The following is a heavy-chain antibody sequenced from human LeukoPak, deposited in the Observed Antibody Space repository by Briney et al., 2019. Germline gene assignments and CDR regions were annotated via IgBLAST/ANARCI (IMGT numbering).Heavy chain of an antibody. CDR1: GGSISSSSYY. J-gene: IGHJ4*02. D-gene: IGHD6-13*01. Sequence: SETLSLTCTVSGGSISSSSYYWGWIRQPPGKGLEWIGSTYYSGSTYYNPSLKSRVTISVDTSKNQFSLKLSSVTAADTAVYYCASLYSSSWYYFDYWGQGTLVTVSS. CDR3: ASLYSSSWYYFDY. CDR2: TYYSGST. V-gene: IGHV4-39*01.